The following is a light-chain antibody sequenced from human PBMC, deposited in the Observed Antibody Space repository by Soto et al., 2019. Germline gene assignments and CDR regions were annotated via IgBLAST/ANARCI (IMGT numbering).Light chain of an antibody. CDR2: AAS. Sequence: DIQMTQSPSSLSASVGDRVIITCRASQSISSYLNWYQQKPGKAPKLLIYAASSLQSGVPSRFSGSGSGTDFTLTISSLQSEDLGIYYCQHNNNWPPEGTFGPGTRVDVK. CDR3: QHNNNWPPEGT. V-gene: IGKV1-39*01. J-gene: IGKJ3*01. CDR1: QSISSY.